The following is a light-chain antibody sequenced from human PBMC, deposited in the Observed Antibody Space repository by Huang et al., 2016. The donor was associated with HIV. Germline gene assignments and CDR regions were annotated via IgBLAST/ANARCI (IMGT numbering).Light chain of an antibody. CDR3: QQTYTGVT. CDR2: AAS. CDR1: QSINTY. J-gene: IGKJ1*01. V-gene: IGKV1-39*01. Sequence: DIQMTQSPSSLSASVGDRVTITCRASQSINTYVNWFQQKPGKAPKVLISAASTMQSGVTSRFSGGGSGTHFTLTITSLQPEDFATYYCQQTYTGVTFGQGTKVEIK.